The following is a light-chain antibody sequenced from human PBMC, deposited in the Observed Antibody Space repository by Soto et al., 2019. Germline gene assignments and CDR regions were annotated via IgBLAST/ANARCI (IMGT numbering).Light chain of an antibody. J-gene: IGKJ4*01. CDR1: QDISSH. CDR2: GAS. Sequence: DIQLTQSPSFLSASVGDRVTITCRASQDISSHLAWYQQRPGRAPKVLIYGASTLQSGVSSRFSGRGSGSGTTFTLTISSLQPEDFATYYCQHYSDWPLTFGGGTMVENK. CDR3: QHYSDWPLT. V-gene: IGKV1-9*01.